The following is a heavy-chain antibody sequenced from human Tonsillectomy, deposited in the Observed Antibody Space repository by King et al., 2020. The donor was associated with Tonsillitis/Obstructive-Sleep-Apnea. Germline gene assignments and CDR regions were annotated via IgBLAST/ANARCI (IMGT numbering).Heavy chain of an antibody. V-gene: IGHV4-61*01. CDR3: ARVDIAAGGTRKYFDY. CDR2: IFFTGNT. Sequence: VQLQESGPGLVKPSGTLSLTCTVSGASVNSDSSYWSWVRQTPGKGLEWIGYIFFTGNTNYNPSFKSRVTISIDTSKNQFSLKLTSMTAADTAMYFCARVDIAAGGTRKYFDYWGQGTLVTVSS. D-gene: IGHD6-13*01. CDR1: GASVNSDSSY. J-gene: IGHJ4*02.